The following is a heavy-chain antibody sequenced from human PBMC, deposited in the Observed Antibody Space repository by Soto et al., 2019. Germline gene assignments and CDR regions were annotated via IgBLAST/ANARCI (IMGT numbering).Heavy chain of an antibody. CDR1: GGSFSGYY. CDR3: ARGIYYGMDV. CDR2: INHSGST. J-gene: IGHJ6*04. V-gene: IGHV4-34*01. Sequence: QVQLQQWGAGLLKPSETLSLTCAVYGGSFSGYYWSWIRQPPGKGLEWIGEINHSGSTNYNPSLKSRVTISVDTSKNQFSLKLSSVTAADTAVYYCARGIYYGMDVWGKGTTVTVSS.